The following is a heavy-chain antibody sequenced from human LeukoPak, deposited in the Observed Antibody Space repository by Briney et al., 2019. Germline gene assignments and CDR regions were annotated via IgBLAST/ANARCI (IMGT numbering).Heavy chain of an antibody. CDR2: IYYSGST. D-gene: IGHD4-17*01. CDR3: AREKVDYGDYMDWFDP. Sequence: AETLSLTCTVSGGSFSSGSYYWSWIRQPPGKGLEWIGYIYYSGSTNYNPSLKSRVTISVDTSKNQFSLKLSSVTAADTAVYYCAREKVDYGDYMDWFDPWGQGTLVTVSS. CDR1: GGSFSSGSYY. J-gene: IGHJ5*02. V-gene: IGHV4-61*01.